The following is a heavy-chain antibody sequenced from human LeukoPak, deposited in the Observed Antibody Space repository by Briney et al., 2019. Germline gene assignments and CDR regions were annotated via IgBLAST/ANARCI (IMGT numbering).Heavy chain of an antibody. CDR3: ARDLAASGYYYYYGMDV. V-gene: IGHV1-69*13. CDR1: GGTFSSYA. J-gene: IGHJ6*02. CDR2: IIPIFGTA. D-gene: IGHD6-6*01. Sequence: SVKVSCKASGGTFSSYAISWVRRAPGQGLEWMGGIIPIFGTANYAQKFQGRVTITADESTSTAYMELSSLRSEDTAVYYCARDLAASGYYYYYGMDVWGQGTTVTVSS.